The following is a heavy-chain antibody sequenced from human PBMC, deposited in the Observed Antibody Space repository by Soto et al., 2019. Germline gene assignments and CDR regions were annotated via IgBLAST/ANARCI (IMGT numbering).Heavy chain of an antibody. CDR2: ITMSGTTM. J-gene: IGHJ5*02. CDR1: GFSFSRYA. CDR3: ARDAIGDATNWFDP. V-gene: IGHV3-48*02. Sequence: ERLVESGGGLVQPGGSLRLSCAASGFSFSRYAMNWVRQAPGKGLEWVAYITMSGTTMFYADSVQGRFTISRDNVKKSLFLEMNSLTDEDTAMYYCARDAIGDATNWFDPWGQGTLVTVSS. D-gene: IGHD3-10*01.